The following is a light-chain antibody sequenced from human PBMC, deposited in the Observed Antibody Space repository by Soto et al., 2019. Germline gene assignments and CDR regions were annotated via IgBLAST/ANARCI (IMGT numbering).Light chain of an antibody. V-gene: IGLV1-47*01. Sequence: QAVVTQPPSASGTPGQRVTISCSGSSSNIGGNYVYWYQQLPGTAPKLLIYRNNQRPSGVPDRFSGSKSGTSASLAISGLRSDDEADYYCYSYAGTNRVFGTGTKLTVL. J-gene: IGLJ1*01. CDR3: YSYAGTNRV. CDR1: SSNIGGNY. CDR2: RNN.